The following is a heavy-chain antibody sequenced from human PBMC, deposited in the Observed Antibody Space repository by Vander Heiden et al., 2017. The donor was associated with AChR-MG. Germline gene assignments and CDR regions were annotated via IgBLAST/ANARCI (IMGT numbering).Heavy chain of an antibody. CDR2: VNSKSGNT. Sequence: QVQLVQSGAEVKKPGASVKVSCKASGYTFTSYDINWVRQATGQGLEWVGWVNSKSGNTGYAQNFQGRVTMTRNTSISTAYMELSSLRSEDTAVYYCARWDTVRGVGFIYGMDVWGQGTTVTVSS. D-gene: IGHD3-10*01. V-gene: IGHV1-8*01. J-gene: IGHJ6*02. CDR3: ARWDTVRGVGFIYGMDV. CDR1: GYTFTSYD.